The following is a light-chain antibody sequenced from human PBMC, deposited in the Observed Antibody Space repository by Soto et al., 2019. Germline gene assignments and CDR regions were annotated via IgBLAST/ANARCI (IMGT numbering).Light chain of an antibody. Sequence: QSVLTQPPSVSGAPGQRVTISCTGSSSNIGAGCDVHWYQHLPGTAPKLLIYGNSNRPSGVPDRFSGSKSGTSASLAITGLQAEDEADYYCQSYDSSLSGVVFGGGTKLTVL. J-gene: IGLJ2*01. V-gene: IGLV1-40*01. CDR2: GNS. CDR1: SSNIGAGCD. CDR3: QSYDSSLSGVV.